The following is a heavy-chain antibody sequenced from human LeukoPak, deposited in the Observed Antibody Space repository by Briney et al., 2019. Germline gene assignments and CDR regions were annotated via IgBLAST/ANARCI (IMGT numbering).Heavy chain of an antibody. CDR2: IYTSGST. Sequence: SQTLSLTCTVSGGSISSGGYYWSWIRQHPGKGLEWIGRIYTSGSTNYNPSLKSRVTMSVDTSKNQFSLKLSSVTAADTAVYYCARDRSSSWYESCYFDYWGQGTLVTVSS. CDR3: ARDRSSSWYESCYFDY. J-gene: IGHJ4*02. CDR1: GGSISSGGYY. D-gene: IGHD6-13*01. V-gene: IGHV4-61*02.